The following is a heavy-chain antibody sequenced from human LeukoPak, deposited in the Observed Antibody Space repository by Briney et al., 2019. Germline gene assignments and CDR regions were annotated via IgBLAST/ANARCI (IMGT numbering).Heavy chain of an antibody. Sequence: SETLSLTCTVSGGSISSGGYYWSWIRQHPGKGLEWIGYIYYGGSTYYNPSLKSRVTISVDTSKNQFSLKLSSVTAADTAVYYCARGYSGYDHLDYWGQGTLVTVSS. CDR1: GGSISSGGYY. J-gene: IGHJ4*02. V-gene: IGHV4-31*03. CDR3: ARGYSGYDHLDY. D-gene: IGHD5-12*01. CDR2: IYYGGST.